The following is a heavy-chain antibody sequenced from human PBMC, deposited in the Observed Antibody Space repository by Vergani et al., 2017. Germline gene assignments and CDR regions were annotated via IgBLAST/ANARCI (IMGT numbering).Heavy chain of an antibody. CDR1: GGSFSGYY. CDR3: ARARYCSSTSCYTRWFDP. CDR2: INHSGST. V-gene: IGHV4-34*01. D-gene: IGHD2-2*02. Sequence: QVQLQQWGAGLLKPSETLSLTCAVYGGSFSGYYWSWIRQPPGKGLEWIGEINHSGSTNYNPSLKSRVTISVDTSKNQFSLKLSSVTAADTAVYYCARARYCSSTSCYTRWFDPWGQGTLVTVSS. J-gene: IGHJ5*02.